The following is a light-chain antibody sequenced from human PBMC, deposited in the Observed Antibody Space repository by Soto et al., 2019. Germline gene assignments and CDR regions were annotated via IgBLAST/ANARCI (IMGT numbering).Light chain of an antibody. CDR2: DAS. J-gene: IGKJ4*01. CDR1: QSVSSH. CDR3: QQRSNWPLT. V-gene: IGKV3-11*01. Sequence: EIVLTQSPATLSLSPGERATLSCRASQSVSSHLAWYQQKPGQAPRLLIYDASNRATGIPARFSGSGSGTDFTLTISNLEPEDFAVYYCQQRSNWPLTFGGGTKVEIK.